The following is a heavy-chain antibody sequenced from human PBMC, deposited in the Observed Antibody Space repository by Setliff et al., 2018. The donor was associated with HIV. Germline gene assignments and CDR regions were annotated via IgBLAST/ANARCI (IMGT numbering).Heavy chain of an antibody. J-gene: IGHJ5*02. CDR1: GGTFSSYG. CDR2: STPILDTT. V-gene: IGHV1-69*05. CDR3: ARGYCGGGICYSPNWLDP. Sequence: SVKVSCKASGGTFSSYGITWVRQAPGQGLEWMGGSTPILDTTNYAQKFRDRVTLTTDTSTSTAYMELRSLTSDDTAVYYCARGYCGGGICYSPNWLDPWGQGTLVTVSS. D-gene: IGHD2-15*01.